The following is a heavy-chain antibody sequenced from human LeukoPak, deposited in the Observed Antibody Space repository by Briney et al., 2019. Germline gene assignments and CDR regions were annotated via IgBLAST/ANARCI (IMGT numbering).Heavy chain of an antibody. CDR3: AGGGGAGIAVADTSGAFDI. V-gene: IGHV1-46*01. J-gene: IGHJ3*02. CDR1: GYTFTSYY. Sequence: GASVKVSCKASGYTFTSYYMHWVRQAPGQGLEWMGIINPSGGSTSYAQKFQGRVTMTRDTSTSTVYMELSSLRSEDTAVYYCAGGGGAGIAVADTSGAFDIWGQGTMVTVSS. CDR2: INPSGGST. D-gene: IGHD6-19*01.